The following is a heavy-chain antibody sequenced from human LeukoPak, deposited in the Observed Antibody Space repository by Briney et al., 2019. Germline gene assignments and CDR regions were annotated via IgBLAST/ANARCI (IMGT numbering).Heavy chain of an antibody. CDR2: TYYRSKWYN. V-gene: IGHV6-1*01. J-gene: IGHJ4*02. D-gene: IGHD6-19*01. CDR1: GDSVSSNTAA. Sequence: SQTLSLTCGISGDSVSSNTAAWNWLRQSPSRGLEWLGRTYYRSKWYNNYAVSVKSRITINSDSSKNQVSLQLNSVSPEDTAMYYCARENSRGRFDYWGQGTLVTVSS. CDR3: ARENSRGRFDY.